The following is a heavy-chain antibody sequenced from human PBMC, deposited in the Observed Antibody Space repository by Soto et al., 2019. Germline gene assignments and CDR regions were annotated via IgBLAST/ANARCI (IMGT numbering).Heavy chain of an antibody. D-gene: IGHD2-15*01. Sequence: GGYLRLSCAASGFTFSSYAMSWVRQAPGKGLEWVSAISGSGGSTYYADSVKGRFTISRDNSKNTLYLQMNSLRAEDTAVYYCLKVCRDVYYRYGKAVSSQGTTVPVS. CDR3: LKVCRDVYYRYGKAV. V-gene: IGHV3-23*01. J-gene: IGHJ6*02. CDR1: GFTFSSYA. CDR2: ISGSGGST.